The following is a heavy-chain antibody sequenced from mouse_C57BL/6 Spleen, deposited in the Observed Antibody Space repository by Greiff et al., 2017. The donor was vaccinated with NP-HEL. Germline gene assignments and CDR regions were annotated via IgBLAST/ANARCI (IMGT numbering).Heavy chain of an antibody. V-gene: IGHV1-59*01. CDR3: ARWDYYYGLYYFDY. Sequence: QVQLQQPGAELVRPGTSVKLSCKASGYTFTSYWMHWVKQRPGQGLEWIGVIDPSDSYTNYIQKFKGKATLTVDTSSSTAYMQRSSLTSEDSAVYYGARWDYYYGLYYFDYWGQGTTLTVAS. J-gene: IGHJ2*01. CDR2: IDPSDSYT. D-gene: IGHD1-1*01. CDR1: GYTFTSYW.